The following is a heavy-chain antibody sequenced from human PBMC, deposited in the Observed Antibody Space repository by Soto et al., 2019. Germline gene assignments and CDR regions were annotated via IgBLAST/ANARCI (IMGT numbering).Heavy chain of an antibody. D-gene: IGHD2-2*01. CDR1: GGSISSGGYY. CDR2: IYNSGNT. CDR3: AKGACSSTACYEFDT. Sequence: PSETLSLTCTVSGGSISSGGYYWNWIRQHPGKGLEWIGYIYNSGNTYYNPSLKSRVAISIDRSENQFSLKLTSVTAADTAVYYCAKGACSSTACYEFDTWGQGTLVTVSS. J-gene: IGHJ5*02. V-gene: IGHV4-31*03.